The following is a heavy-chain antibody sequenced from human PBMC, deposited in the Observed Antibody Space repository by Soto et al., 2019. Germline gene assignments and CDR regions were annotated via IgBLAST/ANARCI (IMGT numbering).Heavy chain of an antibody. CDR3: ATEGQQLANDYYYGMDV. J-gene: IGHJ6*02. D-gene: IGHD6-13*01. CDR2: MNPNSGNT. V-gene: IGHV1-8*01. CDR1: GYTFTSYD. Sequence: ASVKVSCKASGYTFTSYDINWVRQATGQGLEWMGWMNPNSGNTGYAQKFQGRVTMTRNTSISTAYMELSSLRSEDTAVYYCATEGQQLANDYYYGMDVWGQGTTVTVSS.